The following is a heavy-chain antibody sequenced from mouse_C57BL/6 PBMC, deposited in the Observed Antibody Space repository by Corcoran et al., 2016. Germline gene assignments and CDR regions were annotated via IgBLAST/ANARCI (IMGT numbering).Heavy chain of an antibody. J-gene: IGHJ3*01. CDR1: GYAFSSYW. D-gene: IGHD2-1*01. CDR2: IYPGDGDT. CDR3: ARGGYGTWDGAWFAY. Sequence: QVQLQQSGAELVKPGASVKISCKASGYAFSSYWMNWVKQRPGKGLEWIGQIYPGDGDTNYNGKFKGKATLTADKSSSTAYMQLSSLTSEDSAVYFCARGGYGTWDGAWFAYWGQGTLVTVSA. V-gene: IGHV1-80*01.